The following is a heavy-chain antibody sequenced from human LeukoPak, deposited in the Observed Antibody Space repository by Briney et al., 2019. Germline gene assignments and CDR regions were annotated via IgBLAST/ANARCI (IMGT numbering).Heavy chain of an antibody. CDR3: ARRGGGHAFDI. D-gene: IGHD3-16*01. V-gene: IGHV4-59*08. J-gene: IGHJ3*02. CDR1: GGSISSYW. Sequence: EPSETLSLTCTVSGGSISSYWWSWIRQPPRKGLEYIGYIFYSGSTNYNPSLKSRVTISVDTSKIHFSLRLSSVTAAGTAVYYCARRGGGHAFDIWGQGTMVTVSS. CDR2: IFYSGST.